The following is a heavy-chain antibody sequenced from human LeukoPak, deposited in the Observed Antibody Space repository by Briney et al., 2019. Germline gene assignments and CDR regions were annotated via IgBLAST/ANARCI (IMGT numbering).Heavy chain of an antibody. V-gene: IGHV4-34*01. D-gene: IGHD2-2*02. CDR1: GGSFSGYY. CDR2: INHSGST. J-gene: IGHJ4*02. Sequence: PSETLSLTCAVCGGSFSGYYWSWIRQPPGKGLEWIGEINHSGSTNYNPSLKSRVTISVDTSKNQFSLKLSSVTAADTAVYYCARKGSGYCSSTSCYRRKGDFDYWGQGTLVTVSS. CDR3: ARKGSGYCSSTSCYRRKGDFDY.